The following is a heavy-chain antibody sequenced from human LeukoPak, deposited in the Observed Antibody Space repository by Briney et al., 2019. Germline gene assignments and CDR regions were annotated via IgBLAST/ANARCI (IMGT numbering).Heavy chain of an antibody. CDR2: ISSSGSTI. J-gene: IGHJ6*02. Sequence: GGSLTLSCAASGFTFSSYEMNWVRQAPGKGLEWVSYISSSGSTIYYADSVKGRFTIARDNAKNSLYMQMNSLRAEDTAVYYCARDVRAEEQQLVYGMDVWGQGTTVTVSS. CDR3: ARDVRAEEQQLVYGMDV. V-gene: IGHV3-48*03. D-gene: IGHD6-13*01. CDR1: GFTFSSYE.